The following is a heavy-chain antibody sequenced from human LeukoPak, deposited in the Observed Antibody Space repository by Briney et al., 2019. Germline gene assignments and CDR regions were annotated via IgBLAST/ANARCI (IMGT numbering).Heavy chain of an antibody. Sequence: PGGSLRLSCAASGFTFSNYAMSWVRQAPGKGLEWVSGISGSGGTTYYADSVKGRFTISRDNSKNTLYLQMNSLRAEDTAVYYCAKRGYCSSTSCLPGAFDIWGQGTMVTVSS. CDR2: ISGSGGTT. D-gene: IGHD2-2*01. J-gene: IGHJ3*02. CDR1: GFTFSNYA. CDR3: AKRGYCSSTSCLPGAFDI. V-gene: IGHV3-23*01.